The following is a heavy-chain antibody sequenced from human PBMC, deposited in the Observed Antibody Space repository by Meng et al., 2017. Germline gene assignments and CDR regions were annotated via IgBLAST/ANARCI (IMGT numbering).Heavy chain of an antibody. CDR1: GFTFSSYW. Sequence: VLLVWSGGGCVQPGGSLTPSCAASGFTFSSYWMHGVRQAPGKGLGWVSRINSDGSSTSYADSVKGRFTISRDNAKNTLYLQMNSLRAEDTAVYYCARDHGPIDYWGQGTLVTVSS. V-gene: IGHV3-74*01. CDR3: ARDHGPIDY. J-gene: IGHJ4*02. CDR2: INSDGSST.